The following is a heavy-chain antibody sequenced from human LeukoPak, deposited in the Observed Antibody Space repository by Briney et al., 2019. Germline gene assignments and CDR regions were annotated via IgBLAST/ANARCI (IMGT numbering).Heavy chain of an antibody. CDR3: ARVGFTAVDRAFDY. V-gene: IGHV4-38-2*02. CDR1: GYSISSGYY. J-gene: IGHJ4*02. D-gene: IGHD5-18*01. Sequence: SETLSLTCTVSGYSISSGYYWGWIRQPPGKGLEWIGSIYHSGSTYYNPPLKSRVTISVDTFKNQFSLRLSSVTAADTAVYYCARVGFTAVDRAFDYWGQGTLVTVSS. CDR2: IYHSGST.